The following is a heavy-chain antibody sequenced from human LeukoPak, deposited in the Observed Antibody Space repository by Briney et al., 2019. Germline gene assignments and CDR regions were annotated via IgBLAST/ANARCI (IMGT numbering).Heavy chain of an antibody. J-gene: IGHJ4*02. D-gene: IGHD3-9*01. V-gene: IGHV3-30-3*01. Sequence: PGRSLRLSCAASGFTFSSYAMHWVRQAPGKGLEWVAVISYDGSNEYYADSVKGRFTISRDNSKNTLYLQMNSLRAEDTAVYYCARDETGYWGQGTLVTVSS. CDR2: ISYDGSNE. CDR1: GFTFSSYA. CDR3: ARDETGY.